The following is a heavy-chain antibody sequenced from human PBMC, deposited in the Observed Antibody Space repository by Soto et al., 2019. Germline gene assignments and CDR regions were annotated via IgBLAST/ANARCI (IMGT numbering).Heavy chain of an antibody. D-gene: IGHD3-16*01. CDR3: ARGKITQTTPYFQH. Sequence: SVKVSCKASGGTFISYTFSWVRQAPGQGLEWMGRIIPILDIANYAQKFQARVTITADKSTSTAYMELSSLRSEDTAVYYCARGKITQTTPYFQHRGQGTLVTVSS. J-gene: IGHJ1*01. CDR2: IIPILDIA. CDR1: GGTFISYT. V-gene: IGHV1-69*02.